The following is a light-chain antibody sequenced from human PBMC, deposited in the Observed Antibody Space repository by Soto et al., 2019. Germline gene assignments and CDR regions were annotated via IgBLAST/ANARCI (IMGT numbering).Light chain of an antibody. Sequence: QAVVTQEPSFSVSPGGTVTLTCGLSSGSVSTSYHPSWYQQTPGQPPRTLIYSTNTRSSGVPDRFSGSIIGNKAALTITGAQADDESDYYCVLYLGSGISVFGGGTKLTVL. CDR2: STN. CDR3: VLYLGSGISV. J-gene: IGLJ3*02. CDR1: SGSVSTSYH. V-gene: IGLV8-61*01.